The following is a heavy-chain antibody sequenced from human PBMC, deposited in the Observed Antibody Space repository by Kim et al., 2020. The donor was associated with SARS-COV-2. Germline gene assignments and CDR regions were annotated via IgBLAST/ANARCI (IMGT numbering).Heavy chain of an antibody. D-gene: IGHD6-19*01. V-gene: IGHV3-30*07. Sequence: YTEPVKAQFPISRDNANNTVYLQLDSPRAEDTAIYYCARDRAYASGCSDFWGQGTRVTVSS. CDR3: ARDRAYASGCSDF. J-gene: IGHJ4*02.